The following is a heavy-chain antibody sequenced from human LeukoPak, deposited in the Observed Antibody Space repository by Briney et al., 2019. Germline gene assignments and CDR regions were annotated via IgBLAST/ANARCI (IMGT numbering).Heavy chain of an antibody. CDR1: GYSFTSNW. CDR2: IYPGDSDI. CDR3: TRGDYGNY. Sequence: GGSLRLSCKGAGYSFTSNWIAWVRQMPGEGLEWMGIIYPGDSDIRYSPSFQGQVTISADKSISTAYLQLSSLTASDTAMYYCTRGDYGNYWGQGTLVTVSS. V-gene: IGHV5-51*01. J-gene: IGHJ4*02. D-gene: IGHD4-17*01.